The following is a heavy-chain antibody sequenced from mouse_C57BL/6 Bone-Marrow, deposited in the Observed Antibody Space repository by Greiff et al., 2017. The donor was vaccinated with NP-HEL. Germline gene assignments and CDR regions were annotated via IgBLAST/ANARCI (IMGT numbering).Heavy chain of an antibody. CDR2: IHPNSGST. D-gene: IGHD3-2*02. J-gene: IGHJ4*01. V-gene: IGHV1-64*01. Sequence: QVQLQQPGAELVKPGASVKLSCKASGYTFTSYWMPWVKQRPGQGLEWIGMIHPNSGSTNYNEKFKSKATLTVDKSSSTAYMQLSSLTSEASAVYYCARSSGYAMDYWGQGTSVTVSS. CDR1: GYTFTSYW. CDR3: ARSSGYAMDY.